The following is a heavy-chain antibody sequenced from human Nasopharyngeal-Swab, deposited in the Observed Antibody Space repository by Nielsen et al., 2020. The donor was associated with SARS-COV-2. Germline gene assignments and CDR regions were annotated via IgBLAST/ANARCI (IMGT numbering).Heavy chain of an antibody. V-gene: IGHV3-30*18. CDR2: ISYDGSNK. CDR3: AKEVDTVYYYYGMDV. Sequence: WIHQPPGKGLEWVAVISYDGSNKYYADSVKGRFTISRDNSKNTLYLQMNSLRAEDTAVYYCAKEVDTVYYYYGMDVWGQGTTVTVSS. J-gene: IGHJ6*02. D-gene: IGHD5-18*01.